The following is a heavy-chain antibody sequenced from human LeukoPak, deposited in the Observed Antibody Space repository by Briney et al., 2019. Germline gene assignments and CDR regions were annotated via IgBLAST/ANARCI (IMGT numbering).Heavy chain of an antibody. J-gene: IGHJ4*02. CDR2: ISSSSSYI. V-gene: IGHV3-21*01. Sequence: GGSLRLSCAASGFTFSSYSMNWVRQAPGKGLEWVSSISSSSSYIYHADSVKGRFPISRDNAKNSLYLQMNSLRAEDTAVYYCARDRGMGAADYFDYWGQGTLVTVAS. D-gene: IGHD3-10*01. CDR1: GFTFSSYS. CDR3: ARDRGMGAADYFDY.